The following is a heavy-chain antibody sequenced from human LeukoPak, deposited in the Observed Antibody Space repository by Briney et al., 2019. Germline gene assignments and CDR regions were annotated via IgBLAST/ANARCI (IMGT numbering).Heavy chain of an antibody. Sequence: SVKVSCKASGGTFSNDAISWMRQAPGQGLEWMGGIIPIFGPTNYAQNFKGRVTITADESMSTTYMEVSSLRSEDTAVYYCARESWSPPYYYFGLDVWGQGTTVTVPS. CDR1: GGTFSNDA. V-gene: IGHV1-69*13. D-gene: IGHD2-8*02. CDR2: IIPIFGPT. J-gene: IGHJ6*02. CDR3: ARESWSPPYYYFGLDV.